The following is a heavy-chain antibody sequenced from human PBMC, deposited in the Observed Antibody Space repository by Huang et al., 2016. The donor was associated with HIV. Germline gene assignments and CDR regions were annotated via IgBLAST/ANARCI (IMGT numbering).Heavy chain of an antibody. V-gene: IGHV1-69*01. D-gene: IGHD5-18*01. CDR3: AKPSDAAMIRDYYYPMDV. CDR1: GGTFSTFG. CDR2: SIPIFKTT. J-gene: IGHJ6*02. Sequence: QVQLVQSEAEVKKPGSSVKVSCKASGGTFSTFGLSWVRQASGRGLEWMAGSIPIFKTTDSAQKFQGRVTLTADESTNTASMELNSLTFEDTAVYYCAKPSDAAMIRDYYYPMDVWGQGTTVTVS.